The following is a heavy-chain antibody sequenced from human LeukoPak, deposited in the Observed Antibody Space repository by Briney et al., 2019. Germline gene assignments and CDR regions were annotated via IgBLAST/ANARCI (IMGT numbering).Heavy chain of an antibody. CDR3: AKHTSKGGGVYDY. D-gene: IGHD4-23*01. CDR1: GGSISSYY. V-gene: IGHV4-59*01. Sequence: SETLSLTCTVSGGSISSYYWSWIRQPPGKGLEWIGYTHYSGSTNYNPSLKSRVTMSVDTSKNQFSLKLSSVTAADTAVYYCAKHTSKGGGVYDYWGQGTLVTVSS. CDR2: THYSGST. J-gene: IGHJ4*02.